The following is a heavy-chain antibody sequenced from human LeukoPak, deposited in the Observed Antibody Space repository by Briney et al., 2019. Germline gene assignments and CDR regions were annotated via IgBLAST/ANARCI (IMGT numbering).Heavy chain of an antibody. CDR1: GFTFSSYA. CDR3: AKGSELWGLLTPAGY. J-gene: IGHJ4*02. CDR2: ISGSGGST. V-gene: IGHV3-23*01. D-gene: IGHD1-26*01. Sequence: GSLRLSCAASGFTFSSYAMSWVRQAPGKGLEWVSAISGSGGSTYYADSVKGRFTISRDNSKNTLYLQMNSLRAEDTAVYYCAKGSELWGLLTPAGYWGQGTLVTVSS.